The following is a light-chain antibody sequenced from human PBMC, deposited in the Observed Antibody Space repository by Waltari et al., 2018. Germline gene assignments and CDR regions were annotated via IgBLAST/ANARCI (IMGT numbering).Light chain of an antibody. J-gene: IGKJ2*01. CDR1: QSLLYCTGYNY. V-gene: IGKV2-28*01. Sequence: DLVMTQSPLSLSVTPGEPASISCRPSQSLLYCTGYNYLDWYVQKPGQSPQLLIYLVSNRASGVPERFSGSGSGTDFTLKISRVEAEDVGVYYCMQALPPNTFGQGTKLEIK. CDR2: LVS. CDR3: MQALPPNT.